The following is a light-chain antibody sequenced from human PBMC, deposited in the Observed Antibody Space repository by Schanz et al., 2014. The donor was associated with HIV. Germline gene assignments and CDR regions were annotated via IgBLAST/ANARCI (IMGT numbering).Light chain of an antibody. CDR3: SSFAGNNKVL. V-gene: IGLV2-14*03. CDR1: SSDIGDDNY. Sequence: QSALTQPASVSGSPGQSITLSCAGSSSDIGDDNYVSWYQQHAGAAPKLIIYDVNERPSGVSNRFSGSKSGNTASLTISGLQAEDEADYYCSSFAGNNKVLFGGGTKLTV. CDR2: DVN. J-gene: IGLJ2*01.